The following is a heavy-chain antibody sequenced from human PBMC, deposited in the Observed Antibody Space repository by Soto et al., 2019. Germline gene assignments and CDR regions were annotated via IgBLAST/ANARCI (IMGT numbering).Heavy chain of an antibody. CDR1: GFTFSSYG. J-gene: IGHJ6*02. CDR3: ARDPDYDFWSGDYYYGMDV. CDR2: IWYDGSNK. V-gene: IGHV3-33*01. Sequence: GGSLRLSCAASGFTFSSYGMHWVRQAPGKGLEWVAVIWYDGSNKYYADSVKGRFTISRDNSKNTLYLQMNSLRAEDTAVYYCARDPDYDFWSGDYYYGMDVWGQGTTVTVSS. D-gene: IGHD3-3*01.